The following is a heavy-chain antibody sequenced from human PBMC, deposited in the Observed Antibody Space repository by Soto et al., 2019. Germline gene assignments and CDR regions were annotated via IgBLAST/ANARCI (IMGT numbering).Heavy chain of an antibody. D-gene: IGHD6-19*01. J-gene: IGHJ4*02. Sequence: VQLLESGGGLVQPGGSLRLSCAASGFIFRDYAMNWVRQAPGKGLEWVSDISGSGDSARYADSVKGRFTISRDNSRETLYLHMNSLRVDDTAVYYWGKDRRVSGWSVCEFWGQGDLVTVSS. V-gene: IGHV3-23*01. CDR1: GFIFRDYA. CDR3: GKDRRVSGWSVCEF. CDR2: ISGSGDSA.